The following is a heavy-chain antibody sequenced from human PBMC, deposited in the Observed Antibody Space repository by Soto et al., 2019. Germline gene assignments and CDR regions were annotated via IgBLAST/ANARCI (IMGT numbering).Heavy chain of an antibody. V-gene: IGHV3-23*01. Sequence: GSLRLSCAASGFTFITYAMTWVRQVPGKGLEWVSTISGSGGSTYYADSVKGRFTISRDNSKSTVHLQMNSLRAEDTAVYYCARDRPVNWNALPPGDSGLDSRGQGTLVTGSS. CDR2: ISGSGGST. J-gene: IGHJ5*01. D-gene: IGHD1-1*01. CDR1: GFTFITYA. CDR3: ARDRPVNWNALPPGDSGLDS.